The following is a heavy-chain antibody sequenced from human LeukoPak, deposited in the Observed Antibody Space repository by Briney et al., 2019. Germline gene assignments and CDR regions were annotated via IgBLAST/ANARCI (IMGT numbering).Heavy chain of an antibody. CDR2: IRYDGSNK. V-gene: IGHV3-30*02. Sequence: GGSLRLSCAASGFTFSSYGMHWVRQAPGKGLEWVAFIRYDGSNKYYADSVKGRFTISRDNSKNTLYLQMNSLRAEDTAVYYCAKDLYCSSTSICGLFDYWGQGTLVTVSS. CDR1: GFTFSSYG. CDR3: AKDLYCSSTSICGLFDY. J-gene: IGHJ4*02. D-gene: IGHD2-2*01.